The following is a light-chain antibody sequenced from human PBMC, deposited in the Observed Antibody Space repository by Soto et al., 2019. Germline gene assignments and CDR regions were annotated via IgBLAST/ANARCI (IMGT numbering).Light chain of an antibody. J-gene: IGLJ2*01. CDR1: SSDVGGYNY. CDR3: SSYTSSSIPL. Sequence: QSVLTQPPSVSAAPGQRVTISCTGTSSDVGGYNYVSWYQQHPGKAPKLMIYDVSNRPSGVSNRFSGSKSGNTASLTISGLQAEDEADYYCSSYTSSSIPLFGGGTKVTVL. V-gene: IGLV2-14*01. CDR2: DVS.